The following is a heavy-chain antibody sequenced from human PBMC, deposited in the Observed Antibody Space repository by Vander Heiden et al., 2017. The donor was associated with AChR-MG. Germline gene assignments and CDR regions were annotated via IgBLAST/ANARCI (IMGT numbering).Heavy chain of an antibody. J-gene: IGHJ4*02. D-gene: IGHD6-13*01. CDR2: ISYDGSNK. CDR3: AKDWHSSSWYDY. V-gene: IGHV3-30*18. Sequence: QVQLVESGGGVVQPGRSLRLSCAASGFTFSSYGMHWVRQAPGKGLEWVAVISYDGSNKYYADSVKGRFTISRDNSKNTLYLQMNSLRAEDTAVYYCAKDWHSSSWYDYWGQGTLVTVSP. CDR1: GFTFSSYG.